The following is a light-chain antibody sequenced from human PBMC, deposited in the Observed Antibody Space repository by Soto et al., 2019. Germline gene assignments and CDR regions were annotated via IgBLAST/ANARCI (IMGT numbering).Light chain of an antibody. CDR3: SSYTSRSTLDYV. CDR1: SSDVGGYNY. V-gene: IGLV2-14*01. CDR2: EVS. Sequence: QSALTQPASVSGSPGQSITISCTGTSSDVGGYNYVSWYQQHPGKAPKLMIYEVSNRPSGVSNRFSGSKSGNTASRTISGLQAEDEADYYCSSYTSRSTLDYVFGSGTKLTVL. J-gene: IGLJ1*01.